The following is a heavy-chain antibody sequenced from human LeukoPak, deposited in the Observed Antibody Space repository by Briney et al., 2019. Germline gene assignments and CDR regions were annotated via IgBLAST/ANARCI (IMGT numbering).Heavy chain of an antibody. CDR3: ATARNFRSEY. J-gene: IGHJ4*02. Sequence: GGSLRLSCAASGLIFSNYWMTWVRQAPGKGLEWVANIKEDGSETYYVDSVKGRFTVSRDYAKNTLFLQMNNLRTEDTALYFCATARNFRSEYWGQGSLVIVSA. V-gene: IGHV3-7*01. CDR1: GLIFSNYW. D-gene: IGHD1-7*01. CDR2: IKEDGSET.